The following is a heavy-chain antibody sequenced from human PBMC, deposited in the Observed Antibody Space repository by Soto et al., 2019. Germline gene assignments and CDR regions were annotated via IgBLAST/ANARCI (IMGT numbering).Heavy chain of an antibody. CDR2: ISSSSSTI. CDR1: GFTFNSYS. J-gene: IGHJ4*02. CDR3: ARAGYYGSGILL. Sequence: EVQLVESGGGLVQPGGSLRLSCAASGFTFNSYSRNWVRQAPGKGLGWVSYISSSSSTIYYADSVKGRFTISRDNAKNSLYLQMNSLRDEDTAVYYCARAGYYGSGILLWGQGTLVTVSS. V-gene: IGHV3-48*02. D-gene: IGHD3-10*01.